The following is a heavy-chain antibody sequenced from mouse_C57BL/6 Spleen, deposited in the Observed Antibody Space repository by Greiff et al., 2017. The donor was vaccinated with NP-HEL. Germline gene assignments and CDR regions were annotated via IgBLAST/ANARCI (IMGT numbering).Heavy chain of an antibody. D-gene: IGHD1-1*01. CDR2: IWSGGST. V-gene: IGHV2-2*01. Sequence: QVQLQESGPGLVQPSQRLSITCPVPGFSLTSYGVHWVRQSPGKGLEWPGVIWSGGSTDYNASLISRLRISKDNSMSQDFIKMNRMQADETAIYYSARNLLRYLDYWSQGSTLTVSS. CDR1: GFSLTSYG. CDR3: ARNLLRYLDY. J-gene: IGHJ2*01.